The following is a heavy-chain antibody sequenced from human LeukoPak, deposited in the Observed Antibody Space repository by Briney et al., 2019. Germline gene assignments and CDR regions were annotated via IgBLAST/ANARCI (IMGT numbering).Heavy chain of an antibody. CDR1: GFTFSSYW. V-gene: IGHV3-7*01. CDR2: IKQDGSEK. J-gene: IGHJ4*02. D-gene: IGHD3-22*01. CDR3: ACRGHYYDSSGYSGKRDY. Sequence: GGSLRLSCAASGFTFSSYWMSWVRQAPGKGLEWVANIKQDGSEKYYVDSVKGRFTISRDNAKNSLYPQMNSLRAEDTAVYYCACRGHYYDSSGYSGKRDYWGQGTLVTVSS.